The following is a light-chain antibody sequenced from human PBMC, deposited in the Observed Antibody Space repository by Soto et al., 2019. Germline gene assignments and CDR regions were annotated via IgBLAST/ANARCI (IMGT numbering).Light chain of an antibody. V-gene: IGLV2-14*01. J-gene: IGLJ1*01. CDR3: SSYTSSSTRV. CDR2: GVT. Sequence: HSVLTQAASVSGFPGQSITISCTGTSSDVGANNYVSWYQQHPGKAPKLMIYGVTNRPSGVSDRFSGSKSGNMASLTISGLQAEDEADYYCSSYTSSSTRVFGTGTKVTVL. CDR1: SSDVGANNY.